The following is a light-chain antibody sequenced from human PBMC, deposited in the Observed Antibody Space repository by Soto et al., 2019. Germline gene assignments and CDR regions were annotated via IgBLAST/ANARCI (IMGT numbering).Light chain of an antibody. Sequence: DLQMTQSPSTLSASVGDRVTITCRASQSISSWLAWYQQKPGKAPKLLIYDASSLESGVPSRFSGSGSGTEFTLTISSLQPDDFATYYCQQYNSYSPTWTFGHGTKVDIK. V-gene: IGKV1-5*01. J-gene: IGKJ1*01. CDR2: DAS. CDR3: QQYNSYSPTWT. CDR1: QSISSW.